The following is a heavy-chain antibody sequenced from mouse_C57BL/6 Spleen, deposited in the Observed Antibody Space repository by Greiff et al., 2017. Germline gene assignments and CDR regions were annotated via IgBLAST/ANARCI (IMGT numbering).Heavy chain of an antibody. V-gene: IGHV1-7*01. CDR2: INPSSGYT. D-gene: IGHD1-1*01. J-gene: IGHJ1*03. Sequence: QVQLQQSGAELAKPGASVKLSCTASGYTFTNSWMHWVKQRPGQGLEWIGYINPSSGYTKYNQKFQGKATLTADKSSSTAYLQLSSLTSEDSGVCYWAGGDYYGRDVWGTGTTVTVSS. CDR3: AGGDYYGRDV. CDR1: GYTFTNSW.